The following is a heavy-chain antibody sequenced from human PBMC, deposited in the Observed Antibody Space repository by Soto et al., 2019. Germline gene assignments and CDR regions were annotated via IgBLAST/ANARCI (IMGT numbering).Heavy chain of an antibody. CDR3: ATGSAAADY. V-gene: IGHV3-30*03. J-gene: IGHJ4*02. CDR1: VFTCSSYG. Sequence: WWSLRLSCSASVFTCSSYGMHWFRQAPGKGLEWVAVISYDGSNKYYADSVKGRFTISRDNSKNTLYLQMNSLRAEDTAVYYCATGSAAADYWGQGTLVTVSS. D-gene: IGHD6-13*01. CDR2: ISYDGSNK.